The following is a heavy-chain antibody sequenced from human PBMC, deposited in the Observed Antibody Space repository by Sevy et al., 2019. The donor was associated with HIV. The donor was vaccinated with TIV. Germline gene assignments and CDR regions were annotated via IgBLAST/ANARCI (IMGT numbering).Heavy chain of an antibody. J-gene: IGHJ4*02. V-gene: IGHV4-59*01. D-gene: IGHD3-3*01. CDR2: IYYTGSA. CDR3: ARDDASNPRVLDY. Sequence: SGTLCLTCSVSGGSISSYFWTWVRQAPGKGLEWIGHIYYTGSANYHPSLKSRVTISIDKSKSQFSLNLSSVTAADTAVYYCARDDASNPRVLDYWGQGALVTVSS. CDR1: GGSISSYF.